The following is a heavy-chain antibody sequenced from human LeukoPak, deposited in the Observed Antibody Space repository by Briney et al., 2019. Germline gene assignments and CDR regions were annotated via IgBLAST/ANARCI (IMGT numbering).Heavy chain of an antibody. Sequence: GGSLRLSCAASGFTFSSYAMSWVRQAPGKGQEWVSAISGSGGSTYYADSVKGRFTISRDNSKNTLYLQMNSLRAEDTAVYYCARAPIGRRDGYTFFDYWGQGTLVTVSS. D-gene: IGHD5-24*01. CDR3: ARAPIGRRDGYTFFDY. V-gene: IGHV3-23*01. CDR2: ISGSGGST. J-gene: IGHJ4*02. CDR1: GFTFSSYA.